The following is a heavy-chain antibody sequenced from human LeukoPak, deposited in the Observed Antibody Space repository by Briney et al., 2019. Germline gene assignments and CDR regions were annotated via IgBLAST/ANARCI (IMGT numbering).Heavy chain of an antibody. CDR1: GFNFNDAW. CDR2: VRTTAEGETT. Sequence: GGSLRLSCEGSGFNFNDAWMSWIRQAPGKGLEWVGRVRTTAEGETTDYAAPVRGRFIISRYDSKNMVFLQMNRLETEDTAIYYCTAGLGKTDDDSWGQGTLVTVSS. J-gene: IGHJ4*02. D-gene: IGHD4-11*01. V-gene: IGHV3-15*01. CDR3: TAGLGKTDDDS.